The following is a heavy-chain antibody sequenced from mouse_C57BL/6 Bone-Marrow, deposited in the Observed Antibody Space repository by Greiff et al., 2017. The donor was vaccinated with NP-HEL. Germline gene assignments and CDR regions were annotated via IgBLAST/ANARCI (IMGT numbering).Heavy chain of an antibody. J-gene: IGHJ2*01. CDR1: GYTFTSYG. D-gene: IGHD1-1*01. V-gene: IGHV1-81*01. Sequence: QVQLKESGAELARPGASVKLSCKASGYTFTSYGISWVKQRTGQGLEWIGEIYPRSGNTYYNEKFKGKATLTADKSSSTAYMELRSLTSEDSAVYFCARGGIYYYCSSGSFFDYWGQGTTLTGSS. CDR2: IYPRSGNT. CDR3: ARGGIYYYCSSGSFFDY.